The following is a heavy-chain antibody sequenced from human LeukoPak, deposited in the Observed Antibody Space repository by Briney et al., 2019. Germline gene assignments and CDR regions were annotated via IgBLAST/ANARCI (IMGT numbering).Heavy chain of an antibody. Sequence: KPSETLSLTCSVSGGSISSSSYFWGWIRQPPGKGLEWIGSIYYSGSTYSNPSLKSRVTISVDTSKSQFSLKLSSVTAADTAVYYCARDGYTYDSFDYWGQGTLVTVSS. J-gene: IGHJ4*02. CDR2: IYYSGST. V-gene: IGHV4-39*01. CDR1: GGSISSSSYF. CDR3: ARDGYTYDSFDY. D-gene: IGHD5-18*01.